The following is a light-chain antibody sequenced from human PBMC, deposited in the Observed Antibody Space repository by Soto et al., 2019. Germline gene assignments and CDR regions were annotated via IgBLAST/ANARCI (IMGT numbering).Light chain of an antibody. Sequence: EIVMTQSPATLSMSPGERATLSCRASQSVSRNLAWYQQKPGQAPRLLIYHASTRATGIPARFSSSGSGTEFTLIISSLQSEDFAVYYCQQYNNWPDTFGQGTKLEIK. V-gene: IGKV3-15*01. CDR2: HAS. J-gene: IGKJ2*01. CDR1: QSVSRN. CDR3: QQYNNWPDT.